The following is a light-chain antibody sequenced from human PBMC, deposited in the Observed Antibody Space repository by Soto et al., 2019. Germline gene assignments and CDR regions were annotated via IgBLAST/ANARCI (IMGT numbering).Light chain of an antibody. CDR1: SSDVGAYNF. J-gene: IGLJ1*01. CDR2: EVT. CDR3: SSYTSTNTPYV. V-gene: IGLV2-14*01. Sequence: QSVLTQPASVSGSPGQSITISCTGSSSDVGAYNFVSWYQHHPGRAPKLILYEVTTRPSGVSSRFSGSKSGNTASLTISGLQADDEATYYCSSYTSTNTPYVFGTGTKSPP.